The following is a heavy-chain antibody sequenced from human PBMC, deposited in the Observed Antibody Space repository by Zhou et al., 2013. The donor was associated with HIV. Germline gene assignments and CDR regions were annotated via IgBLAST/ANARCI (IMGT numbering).Heavy chain of an antibody. V-gene: IGHV1-2*02. Sequence: QVQLVQSGAEVKKPGASVKVSCKASGYTFTGYYMHWVRQAPGQGLEWMGWINPNSGGTNYAQKFQGRVTMTGDTSISTAYMELNSLRSDDTAVYYCARSTGGEGGAWDYWGQGTLVTVSS. CDR1: GYTFTGYY. J-gene: IGHJ4*02. CDR3: ARSTGGEGGAWDY. D-gene: IGHD3-16*01. CDR2: INPNSGGT.